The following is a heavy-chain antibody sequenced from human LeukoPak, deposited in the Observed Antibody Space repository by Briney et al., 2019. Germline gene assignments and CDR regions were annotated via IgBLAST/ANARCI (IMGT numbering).Heavy chain of an antibody. V-gene: IGHV3-21*05. CDR1: GFSFSSYS. J-gene: IGHJ5*02. Sequence: GGSLRLSCAASGFSFSSYSMNWVRQAPGKGLEWVSYISGSSSSYIYYADSVKGRFTISRDNAKNSLYLQMNSLRAEGTAVYYCARADWLSANNWFDPWGQGTLVTVSS. CDR3: ARADWLSANNWFDP. D-gene: IGHD3-9*01. CDR2: ISGSSSSYI.